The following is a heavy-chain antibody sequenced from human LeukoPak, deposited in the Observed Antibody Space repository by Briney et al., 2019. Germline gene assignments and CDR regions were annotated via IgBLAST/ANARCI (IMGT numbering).Heavy chain of an antibody. J-gene: IGHJ3*01. D-gene: IGHD3-22*01. CDR2: INPNSGGT. CDR3: ARDSSITTPLVGFDL. CDR1: GYMFIGYY. V-gene: IGHV1-2*02. Sequence: GASVKVSCKASGYMFIGYYIHWVRQAPGQGLEWMGWINPNSGGTNYAQKFRGRVTMTRAPSINTAYMEVISLASDDTAVYYCARDSSITTPLVGFDLWGQGTKVTVSS.